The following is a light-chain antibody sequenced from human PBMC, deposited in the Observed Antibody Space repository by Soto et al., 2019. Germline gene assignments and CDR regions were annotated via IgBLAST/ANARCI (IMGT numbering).Light chain of an antibody. CDR2: DAS. CDR1: QSVSRSN. Sequence: EIVLTQSPDTLSLSPGERATVSCRASQSVSRSNLAWYQHKPGQAPRLLIYDASNRATGIPARFSGSGSGTDFTLTISSLEPEDFAVYYCQQRSNWPPTFGQGTKVDIK. CDR3: QQRSNWPPT. J-gene: IGKJ1*01. V-gene: IGKV3-11*01.